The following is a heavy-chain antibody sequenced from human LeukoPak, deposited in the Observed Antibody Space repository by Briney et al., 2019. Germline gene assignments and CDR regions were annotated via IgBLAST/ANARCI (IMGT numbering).Heavy chain of an antibody. CDR1: GFTFSGYW. Sequence: PGGSLRLSCAVSGFTFSGYWMTWVRQAPGKGLEWVANIKDDGREKDYVDSVKGRFTISRDNAKNSLYLQMNSLRVEETAVYYCARDWASGWDYWGQGTLVTVSS. CDR2: IKDDGREK. CDR3: ARDWASGWDY. J-gene: IGHJ4*02. D-gene: IGHD6-19*01. V-gene: IGHV3-7*03.